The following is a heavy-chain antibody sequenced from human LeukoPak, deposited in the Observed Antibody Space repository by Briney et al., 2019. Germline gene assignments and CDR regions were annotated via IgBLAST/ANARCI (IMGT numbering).Heavy chain of an antibody. D-gene: IGHD2-15*01. Sequence: GGSLRLSCAASGFTFSSYAMSWVRQAPGKGLEWVPAISGSGGSTYYADSVKGRFTISRDKSKNTLDLQMNSLRAAATAVYYCAKGIVFSPPRVEHGFDPRGQGTLVTVSS. V-gene: IGHV3-23*01. CDR3: AKGIVFSPPRVEHGFDP. CDR1: GFTFSSYA. CDR2: ISGSGGST. J-gene: IGHJ5*02.